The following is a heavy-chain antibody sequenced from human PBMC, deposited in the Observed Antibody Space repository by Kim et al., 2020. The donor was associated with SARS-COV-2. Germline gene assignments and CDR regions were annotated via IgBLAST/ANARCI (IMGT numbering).Heavy chain of an antibody. CDR1: GFTFSSYG. CDR3: ARDGNIANYYGSGSYYPRMYYFDY. J-gene: IGHJ4*02. Sequence: GGSLRLSCAASGFTFSSYGMHWVRQAPGKGLEWVAVIWYDGSNKYYADSVKGRFTISRDNSKNTLYLQMNSLRAEDTAVYYCARDGNIANYYGSGSYYPRMYYFDYWGQGTLVTVSS. V-gene: IGHV3-33*01. CDR2: IWYDGSNK. D-gene: IGHD3-10*01.